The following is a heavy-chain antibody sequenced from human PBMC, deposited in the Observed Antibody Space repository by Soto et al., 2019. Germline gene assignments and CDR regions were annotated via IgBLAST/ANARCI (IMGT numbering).Heavy chain of an antibody. V-gene: IGHV4-39*01. CDR1: GGSIRDTIYY. Sequence: LSLTCTVSGGSIRDTIYYWGWIRQPPGKGLEWIGSIHYSGSTHYNPSLKSRVTISVDPSKSQFSLNLTSVTPADTSVYYGARHTRAVAAPLAYWGQGTVVTVSS. CDR3: ARHTRAVAAPLAY. D-gene: IGHD6-19*01. CDR2: IHYSGST. J-gene: IGHJ4*02.